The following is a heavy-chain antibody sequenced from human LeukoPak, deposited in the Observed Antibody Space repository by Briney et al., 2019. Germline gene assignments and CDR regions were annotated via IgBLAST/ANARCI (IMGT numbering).Heavy chain of an antibody. CDR2: IRYDETNK. J-gene: IGHJ4*02. CDR1: GFSFSSFG. CDR3: AKSQRGYCSSTSCYGDY. V-gene: IGHV3-30*02. D-gene: IGHD2-2*03. Sequence: GGSLRLSCAASGFSFSSFGMHWVREAPGKELEWVAFIRYDETNKFYADSVKGRSTISRDNSNNTLYLQMNSLRAEDSAVYHCAKSQRGYCSSTSCYGDYWGQGTLVTVSS.